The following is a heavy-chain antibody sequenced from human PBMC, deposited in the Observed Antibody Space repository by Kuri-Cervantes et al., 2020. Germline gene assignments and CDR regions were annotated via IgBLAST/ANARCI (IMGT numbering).Heavy chain of an antibody. J-gene: IGHJ6*02. CDR3: ARSEIAVAPTDYYGMDV. CDR1: GFTFDDYG. Sequence: GGSLRLSCAASGFTFDDYGMSWVRQAPGKGLEWVSGINWNGGSTGYADSVKGRFTISRDNAKNTLYLQMNSLRAEDTAVYYCARSEIAVAPTDYYGMDVWGQGTTVTVSS. V-gene: IGHV3-20*04. D-gene: IGHD6-19*01. CDR2: INWNGGST.